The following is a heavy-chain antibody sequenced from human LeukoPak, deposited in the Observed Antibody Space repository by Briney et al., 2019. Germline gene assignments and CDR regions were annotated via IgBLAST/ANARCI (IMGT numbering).Heavy chain of an antibody. J-gene: IGHJ6*03. CDR2: ISATGGTT. V-gene: IGHV3-23*01. Sequence: GGSLRLSCAASGLTFSSYGISWVRQAPGKGLEWVSAISATGGTTYYADSVKGHFTISRDNSKNTVYLQMNSLSAEDTAIYYCARSGDGSGSYYNVYYYYYMDVWGKGTTVTASS. D-gene: IGHD3-10*01. CDR1: GLTFSSYG. CDR3: ARSGDGSGSYYNVYYYYYMDV.